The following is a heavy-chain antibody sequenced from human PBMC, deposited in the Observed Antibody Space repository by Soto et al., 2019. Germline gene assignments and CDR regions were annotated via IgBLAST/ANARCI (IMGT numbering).Heavy chain of an antibody. Sequence: ASVKVSCKASGYTFTSYDINWVRQATGQGLEWMGWMNPNSGNTGYAQKFQGRVTMTRNTSISTAYMELSSLRSEDTAVYYCARDYDPRAAAGPWGQGTLVTVSS. CDR2: MNPNSGNT. V-gene: IGHV1-8*01. CDR1: GYTFTSYD. J-gene: IGHJ5*02. CDR3: ARDYDPRAAAGP. D-gene: IGHD6-13*01.